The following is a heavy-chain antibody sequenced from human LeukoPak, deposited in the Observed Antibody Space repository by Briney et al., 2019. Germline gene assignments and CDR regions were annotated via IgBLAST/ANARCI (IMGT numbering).Heavy chain of an antibody. J-gene: IGHJ5*02. CDR1: GGSISSSSHY. D-gene: IGHD4-17*01. CDR3: ARLSGEWKSTVTTRWFDP. CDR2: IYYSGDT. Sequence: SETLSLTCTVSGGSISSSSHYWGWIRQPPGKGLEWIGSIYYSGDTYYNPSLKSRVTTSIDTSKNQFSLKLSSVTAADTAVYYCARLSGEWKSTVTTRWFDPWGQGTLVTVSS. V-gene: IGHV4-39*07.